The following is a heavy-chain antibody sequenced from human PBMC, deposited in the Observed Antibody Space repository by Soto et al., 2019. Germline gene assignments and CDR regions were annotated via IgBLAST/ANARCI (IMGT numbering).Heavy chain of an antibody. CDR2: IDPGSGNA. V-gene: IGHV1-3*01. CDR3: TRDLNGGNHFDY. Sequence: QVQLVQSGADLKKPGASVRVSCKPSGYTLTNYAIHWVRQAAGQRLEWMGWIDPGSGNARYSQKFHGRISISRDKSASTFYMDLSRLTSEDTAVYFCTRDLNGGNHFDYWGQGTLVTVSS. CDR1: GYTLTNYA. D-gene: IGHD3-16*01. J-gene: IGHJ4*02.